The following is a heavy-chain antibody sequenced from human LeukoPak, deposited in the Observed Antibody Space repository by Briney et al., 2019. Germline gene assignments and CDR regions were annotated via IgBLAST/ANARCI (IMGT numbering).Heavy chain of an antibody. Sequence: ASVKVSCKASGYTFTSYAMHWVRQAPGRRLEWMGWINAGNGNTKYSQKFQGRVTITRDTSASTAYMELSSLRSEDTAVYYCARDDSSGYSPFDYWGQGTLVTVSS. V-gene: IGHV1-3*01. D-gene: IGHD3-22*01. CDR3: ARDDSSGYSPFDY. CDR2: INAGNGNT. CDR1: GYTFTSYA. J-gene: IGHJ4*02.